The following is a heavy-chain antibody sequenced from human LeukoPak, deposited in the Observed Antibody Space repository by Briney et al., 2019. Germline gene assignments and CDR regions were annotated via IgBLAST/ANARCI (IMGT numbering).Heavy chain of an antibody. Sequence: PSETLSLTCTVSGASMSSYYWSWVRQPPGKGLEWIGYIYYSGSTNYNPSLNGRVTVSVDTSKNQFSLKLSSVTAADMAVYFCAAESGFGSGSFLDYWGQGTLVTVSS. J-gene: IGHJ4*02. CDR2: IYYSGST. V-gene: IGHV4-59*03. CDR1: GASMSSYY. D-gene: IGHD3-10*01. CDR3: AAESGFGSGSFLDY.